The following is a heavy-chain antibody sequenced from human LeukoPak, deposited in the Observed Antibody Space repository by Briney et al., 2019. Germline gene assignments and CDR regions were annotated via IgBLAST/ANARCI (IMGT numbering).Heavy chain of an antibody. J-gene: IGHJ6*03. V-gene: IGHV4-34*01. CDR3: ARGSSAFDTYYYYYMDV. D-gene: IGHD3-22*01. CDR2: INHSGST. Sequence: SETLSLTCAVYGGSFRGYYWTWIRQPPGKGLEWIGEINHSGSTNYNPSLKSPVTISVDTSKNQFSLKLGSVTAADTAVYYCARGSSAFDTYYYYYMDVWGKGTTVTVSS. CDR1: GGSFRGYY.